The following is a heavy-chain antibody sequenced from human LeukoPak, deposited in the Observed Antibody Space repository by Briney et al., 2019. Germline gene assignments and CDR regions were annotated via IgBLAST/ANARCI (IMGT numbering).Heavy chain of an antibody. J-gene: IGHJ4*02. CDR3: ARLVVSSWYHEVLLGRDY. CDR1: GGSISSYY. Sequence: PSETLSLTCTVSGGSISSYYWSWIRQPPGKGLEWTGYIYYSGSTNYNPSLKSRVTISVDTSKNQFSLKLTSVTAADTAVYYCARLVVSSWYHEVLLGRDYWGQGTLVTVSS. CDR2: IYYSGST. V-gene: IGHV4-59*08. D-gene: IGHD6-13*01.